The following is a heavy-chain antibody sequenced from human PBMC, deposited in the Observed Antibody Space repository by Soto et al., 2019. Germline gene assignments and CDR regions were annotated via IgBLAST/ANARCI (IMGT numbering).Heavy chain of an antibody. D-gene: IGHD2-15*01. V-gene: IGHV1-24*01. CDR2: FDAEDGKT. Sequence: ASVKVSCKVSGYTLTELSMHWVRQAPGKGLEWMGWFDAEDGKTKYSQKFQGRVTITRDTSASTAYMELSSLRSEDTAVYYCASMGGYSVFDYWGQGTLVTVSS. CDR1: GYTLTELS. J-gene: IGHJ4*02. CDR3: ASMGGYSVFDY.